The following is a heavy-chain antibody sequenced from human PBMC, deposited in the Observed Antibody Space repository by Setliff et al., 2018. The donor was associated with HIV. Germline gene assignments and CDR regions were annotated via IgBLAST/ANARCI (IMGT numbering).Heavy chain of an antibody. CDR3: ARFPLLHKNAFDI. J-gene: IGHJ3*02. D-gene: IGHD2-15*01. CDR2: IYYSGST. V-gene: IGHV4-59*12. CDR1: GGSISSNY. Sequence: SETLSLTCTVSGGSISSNYWSWMRQPPGKGLEWIGHIYYSGSTNYNPSLKSRVTISVDTSRHQFSLNLSSVTAADTAVYYCARFPLLHKNAFDIWGQGTMVTVSS.